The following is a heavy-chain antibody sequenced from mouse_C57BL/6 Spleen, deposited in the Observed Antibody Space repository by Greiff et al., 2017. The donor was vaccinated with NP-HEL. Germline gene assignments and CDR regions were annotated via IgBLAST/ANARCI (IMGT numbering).Heavy chain of an antibody. J-gene: IGHJ1*03. CDR3: AREYYYGSAYFDV. Sequence: VQLQQSGPELVKPGASVKISCKASGYAFSSSWMNWVKQRPGKGLEWIGRIYPGDGDTNYNGKFKGKATLTADKSSSTAYMQLSSLTSEDSAVYFCAREYYYGSAYFDVWGTGTTVTVSS. CDR1: GYAFSSSW. V-gene: IGHV1-82*01. CDR2: IYPGDGDT. D-gene: IGHD1-1*01.